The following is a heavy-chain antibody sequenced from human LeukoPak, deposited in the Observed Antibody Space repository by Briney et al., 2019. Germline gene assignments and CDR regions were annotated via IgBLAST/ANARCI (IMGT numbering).Heavy chain of an antibody. Sequence: SETLSLTCTVSGGSISSSSYYWGWIRQPPGKGLEWIGSIYYSGSTYYNPSLKGRVTISVDTSKNQFSLKLSSVTAADTAVYYCARNGGLRGDAFDIWGQGTMVTVSS. J-gene: IGHJ3*02. CDR3: ARNGGLRGDAFDI. V-gene: IGHV4-39*01. CDR1: GGSISSSSYY. CDR2: IYYSGST. D-gene: IGHD7-27*01.